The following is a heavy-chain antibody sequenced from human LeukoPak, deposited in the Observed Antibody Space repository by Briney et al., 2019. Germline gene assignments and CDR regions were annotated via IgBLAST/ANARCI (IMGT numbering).Heavy chain of an antibody. Sequence: GASVKVSCKASGYTFTGCYMHWVRQAPGQGLEWMGWINPNSGGTNYAQKFQGRVTMTRDTSISTAYMELSRLRSDDTAVYYCARIFTLQKWGRWDYWGQGTLVTASS. CDR1: GYTFTGCY. J-gene: IGHJ4*02. D-gene: IGHD1-26*01. CDR3: ARIFTLQKWGRWDY. V-gene: IGHV1-2*02. CDR2: INPNSGGT.